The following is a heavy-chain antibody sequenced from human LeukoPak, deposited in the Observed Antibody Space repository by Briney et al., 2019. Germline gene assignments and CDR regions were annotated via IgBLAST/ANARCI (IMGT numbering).Heavy chain of an antibody. CDR2: IRYDGSNK. D-gene: IGHD3-3*01. CDR3: AQGAFTISALDY. J-gene: IGHJ4*02. V-gene: IGHV3-30*02. CDR1: GFAFSSYG. Sequence: HSGGSLRLSCAASGFAFSSYGMHWVRQAPGRGLEWVAFIRYDGSNKYYADSVKGRFTISRDNSKNTLYLQMNSLRAEDTAVYYCAQGAFTISALDYWGQGTLVTVSS.